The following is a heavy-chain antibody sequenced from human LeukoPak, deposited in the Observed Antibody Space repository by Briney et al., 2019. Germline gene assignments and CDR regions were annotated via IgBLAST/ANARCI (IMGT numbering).Heavy chain of an antibody. CDR1: GYTLTELS. Sequence: AASVKVSCTVSGYTLTELSMHWVRQAPGKGLEWMGGFDPEDGETIYAQKFQGRVTMTEDTSTDTAYMELSSLRSEDTAVYYCATFRVGYCSGGSCSSPYYYYGMDVWGQGTTVTVSS. CDR2: FDPEDGET. CDR3: ATFRVGYCSGGSCSSPYYYYGMDV. D-gene: IGHD2-15*01. J-gene: IGHJ6*02. V-gene: IGHV1-24*01.